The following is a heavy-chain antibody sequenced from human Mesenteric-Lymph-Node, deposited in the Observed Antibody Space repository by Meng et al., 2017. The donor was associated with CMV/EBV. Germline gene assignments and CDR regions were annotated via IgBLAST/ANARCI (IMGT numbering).Heavy chain of an antibody. D-gene: IGHD3-22*01. CDR2: ISAYNGDT. Sequence: ASVKVSCKASGYTFSTYGISWVRQAPGQGLEWMGWISAYNGDTKYAQKFQGRVTMTTDTSTSTAYMELRSLGSDDTAVYYCARENVEPYYYDSRGWFAPWGQGTLVTVSS. J-gene: IGHJ5*02. CDR3: ARENVEPYYYDSRGWFAP. CDR1: GYTFSTYG. V-gene: IGHV1-18*01.